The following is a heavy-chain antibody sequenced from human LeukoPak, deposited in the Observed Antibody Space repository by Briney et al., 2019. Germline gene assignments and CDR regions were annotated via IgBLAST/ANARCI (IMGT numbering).Heavy chain of an antibody. CDR3: AKIPYGDYVLDYYYYMDV. CDR1: GFTFSSYW. Sequence: GGSLRLSCAASGFTFSSYWMSWVRQAPGKGLEWVAFIRYDGSKKFYADSVKGRFTISRDNSKNTLYLQMYSLRAEDTAVYYCAKIPYGDYVLDYYYYMDVWGKGTTVTISS. V-gene: IGHV3-30*02. CDR2: IRYDGSKK. J-gene: IGHJ6*03. D-gene: IGHD4-17*01.